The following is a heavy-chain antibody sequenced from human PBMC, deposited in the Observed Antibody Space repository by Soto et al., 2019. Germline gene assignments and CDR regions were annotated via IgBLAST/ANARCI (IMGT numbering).Heavy chain of an antibody. CDR3: TTDFWSGYYIPDYYYGMDV. J-gene: IGHJ6*02. D-gene: IGHD3-3*01. CDR1: GFTFSNAW. Sequence: GGSLRLYCAASGFTFSNAWMSWVRQAPGKGLEWVGRIKSKTDGGTTDYAAPVKGRFTISRDDSKNTLYLQMNSLKTEDTAVYSCTTDFWSGYYIPDYYYGMDVWGQGTTVTVSS. CDR2: IKSKTDGGTT. V-gene: IGHV3-15*01.